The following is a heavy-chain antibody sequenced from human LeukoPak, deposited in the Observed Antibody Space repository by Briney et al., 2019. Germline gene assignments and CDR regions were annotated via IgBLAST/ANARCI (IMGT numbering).Heavy chain of an antibody. D-gene: IGHD7-27*01. CDR1: GDSVPSDNTV. V-gene: IGHV6-1*01. CDR3: ARGTWGSTYYFDY. Sequence: SQTLSLTCGISGDSVPSDNTVWNWIRQSPSRGLEWLGRTYYRSKWYSNYAVSMKSRITINPDTSKNQFSLQLNSVTPEDTAVYYCARGTWGSTYYFDYWGQGTLVTVSS. J-gene: IGHJ4*02. CDR2: TYYRSKWYS.